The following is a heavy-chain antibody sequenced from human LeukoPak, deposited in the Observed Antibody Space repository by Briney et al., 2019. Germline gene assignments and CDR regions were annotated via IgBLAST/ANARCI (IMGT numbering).Heavy chain of an antibody. Sequence: GGSLRLSCTTFGFSFSDYPMTWVRQAPGKGLEWVSVISANGGVKFYADSVKVRFTDSRDHSNNPLYLLMNSLRADDTAVYYCGKVLDSGSYLPGVEYCGQGTLVTVSS. CDR3: GKVLDSGSYLPGVEY. D-gene: IGHD1-26*01. CDR2: ISANGGVK. V-gene: IGHV3-23*01. CDR1: GFSFSDYP. J-gene: IGHJ4*02.